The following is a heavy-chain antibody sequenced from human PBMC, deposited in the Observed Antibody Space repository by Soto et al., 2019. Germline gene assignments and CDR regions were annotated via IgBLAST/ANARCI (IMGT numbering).Heavy chain of an antibody. CDR3: ASRYGSGKYYVDF. CDR2: INYSETT. D-gene: IGHD3-10*01. J-gene: IGHJ4*02. Sequence: QVQLKQWGTGLLKPSETLSLTCAVYGGSFSGHYCSWVRQSPGKGLEWIGEINYSETTNYNPSLESRVTMSVDASKNQFTLKLTSLTAADTAVYYCASRYGSGKYYVDFWAQGTPGIVSS. V-gene: IGHV4-34*01. CDR1: GGSFSGHY.